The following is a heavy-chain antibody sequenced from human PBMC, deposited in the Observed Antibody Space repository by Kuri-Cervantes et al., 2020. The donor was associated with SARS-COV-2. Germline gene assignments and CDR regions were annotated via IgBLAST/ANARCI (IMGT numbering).Heavy chain of an antibody. Sequence: SVKVSCKASGYTFTGYYMHWVRQAPGQGLEWMGGIIPIFGTANYAQKFQGRVTITADESTSTAYMELSSLRSEDTAVYYCAAGAYCSSTSSYASYYYGMDVWGQGTTVTVSS. CDR3: AAGAYCSSTSSYASYYYGMDV. CDR1: GYTFTGYY. D-gene: IGHD2-2*01. V-gene: IGHV1-69*13. J-gene: IGHJ6*02. CDR2: IIPIFGTA.